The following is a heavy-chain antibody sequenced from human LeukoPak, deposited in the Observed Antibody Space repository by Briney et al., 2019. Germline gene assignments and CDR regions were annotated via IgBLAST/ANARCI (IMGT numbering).Heavy chain of an antibody. CDR3: ARGLAAVDAFDI. D-gene: IGHD6-25*01. CDR1: GFTFSSYS. CDR2: ISSSSSTI. V-gene: IGHV3-48*01. Sequence: GGSPRLSCAASGFTFSSYSMNWVRQAPGKGLEWVSYISSSSSTIYYADSVKGRFTISRDSAKNSLYLQMNSLRAEDTAVYYCARGLAAVDAFDIWGQGTMVTVSS. J-gene: IGHJ3*02.